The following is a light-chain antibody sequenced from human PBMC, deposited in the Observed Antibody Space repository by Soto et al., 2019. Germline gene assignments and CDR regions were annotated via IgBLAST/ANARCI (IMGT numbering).Light chain of an antibody. CDR1: SSDVGGYNY. Sequence: QSVLTQPPSASGSPGQSVTISCTGTSSDVGGYNYVSWYQQYAGKAPKLMIYEVSKRPSGVPDRFSGSKSGNMASLTVSGLQAEDEADYYCSSYAGSNKSVFGTGTKVTVL. CDR3: SSYAGSNKSV. J-gene: IGLJ1*01. V-gene: IGLV2-8*01. CDR2: EVS.